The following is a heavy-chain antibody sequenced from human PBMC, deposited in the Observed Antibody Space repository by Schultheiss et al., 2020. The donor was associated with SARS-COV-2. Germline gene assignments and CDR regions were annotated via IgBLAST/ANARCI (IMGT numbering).Heavy chain of an antibody. CDR1: GGSISSSSYY. D-gene: IGHD3-16*01. V-gene: IGHV4-39*07. CDR3: ARDGDALREAVTYAHAAFDI. J-gene: IGHJ3*02. CDR2: IYTSGST. Sequence: SQTLSLTCTVSGGSISSSSYYWGWIRQPPGKGLEWIGRIYTSGSTNYNPSLKSRVTMSVDTSKNQFSLKLSSVTAADTAVYYCARDGDALREAVTYAHAAFDIWGQGTMVTVSS.